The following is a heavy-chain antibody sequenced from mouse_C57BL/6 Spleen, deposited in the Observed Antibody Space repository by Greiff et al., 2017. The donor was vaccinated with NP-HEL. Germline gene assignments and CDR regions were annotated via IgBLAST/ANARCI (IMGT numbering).Heavy chain of an antibody. J-gene: IGHJ2*01. CDR3: ARPFYDYGFDY. D-gene: IGHD2-4*01. V-gene: IGHV1-82*01. CDR2: IYPGDGDT. Sequence: VQVVESGPELVKPGASVKISCKASGYAFSSSWMNWVKQRPGKGLEWIGRIYPGDGDTNYNGKFKGKATLTADKSSSTAYMQLSSLTSEDSAVYFCARPFYDYGFDYWGQGTTLTVSS. CDR1: GYAFSSSW.